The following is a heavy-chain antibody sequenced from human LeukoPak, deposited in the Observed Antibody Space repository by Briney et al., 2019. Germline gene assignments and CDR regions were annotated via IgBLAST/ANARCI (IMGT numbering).Heavy chain of an antibody. D-gene: IGHD6-13*01. CDR2: ISGSGGST. Sequence: GGSLRLSCAASGFTFSSYAMSWVRQAPGKGLEWVSAISGSGGSTYYADSVKGRFTISRDNAKNSLYLQMNSLRAEDTAVYYCARANSRLIDYWGQGTLVTVSS. V-gene: IGHV3-23*01. CDR1: GFTFSSYA. CDR3: ARANSRLIDY. J-gene: IGHJ4*02.